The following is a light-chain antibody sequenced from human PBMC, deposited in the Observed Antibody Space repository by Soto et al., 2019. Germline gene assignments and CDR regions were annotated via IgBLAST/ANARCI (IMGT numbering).Light chain of an antibody. CDR3: SSYTSTNSLYV. Sequence: QSALTQPASVSGSPGQSVTISCTGTSGDFFGYSYVSWYQQHPGKAPKVIIYEVSNRPSGVSNRFSASKSDNMASLTISGLQAEDEADYFCSSYTSTNSLYVFGTGTKVTVL. CDR2: EVS. J-gene: IGLJ1*01. CDR1: SGDFFGYSY. V-gene: IGLV2-14*01.